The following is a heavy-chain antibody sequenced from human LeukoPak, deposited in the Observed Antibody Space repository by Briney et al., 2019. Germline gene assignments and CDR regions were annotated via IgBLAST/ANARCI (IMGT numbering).Heavy chain of an antibody. CDR3: AREYYDILTGYWSNYYYYGMDV. J-gene: IGHJ6*02. V-gene: IGHV3-7*01. CDR2: IKQDGSEK. D-gene: IGHD3-9*01. CDR1: GFTFSSYT. Sequence: GGSLRLSCAASGFTFSSYTMNWVRQPPGKGLEWVANIKQDGSEKYYVDSVKGRFTISRDNAKNSLYLQMNSLRAEDTAVYYCAREYYDILTGYWSNYYYYGMDVWGQGTTVTVSS.